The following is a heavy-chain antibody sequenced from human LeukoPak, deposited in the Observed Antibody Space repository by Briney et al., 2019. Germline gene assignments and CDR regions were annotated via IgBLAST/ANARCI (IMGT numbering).Heavy chain of an antibody. CDR1: GFIFSNNG. CDR3: AKDPRSSYYDSSGYCDY. CDR2: IRYDGSNK. Sequence: GGSLGLSCAASGFIFSNNGMHWVRQAPGKGLEWVAFIRYDGSNKYYADSVKGRFTISRDNSKNTLYLRMNSLRAEDSAVYYCAKDPRSSYYDSSGYCDYWGQGTLVTVSS. V-gene: IGHV3-30*02. J-gene: IGHJ4*02. D-gene: IGHD3-22*01.